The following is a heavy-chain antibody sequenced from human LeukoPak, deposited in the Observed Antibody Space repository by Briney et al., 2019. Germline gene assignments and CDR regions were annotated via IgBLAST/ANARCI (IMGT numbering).Heavy chain of an antibody. V-gene: IGHV3-53*01. CDR2: IYSGGST. CDR1: GFTVSSNY. D-gene: IGHD3-10*01. CDR3: ARGVTSALDY. Sequence: GGSLRLSCAASGFTVSSNYMSWVRQAPGKGLEWVSLIYSGGSTYYADSVKGRFTISRDNSKNTLYLQMNSLRAEDTAVYYCARGVTSALDYWGQEPWSPSPQ. J-gene: IGHJ4*01.